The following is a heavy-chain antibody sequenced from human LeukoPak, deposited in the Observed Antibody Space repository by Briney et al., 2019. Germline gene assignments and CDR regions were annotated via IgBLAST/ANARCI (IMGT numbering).Heavy chain of an antibody. Sequence: PSETLSLTCAVYGGSFSGYYWSWIRQPPGKGPEWIGEINHSGSTNYNPSLKSRVTISVDTSKNQFSLKLSSVTAADTAVYYCARGRAIFGVVIMRPFDYWGQGTLVTVSS. D-gene: IGHD3-3*01. CDR2: INHSGST. CDR1: GGSFSGYY. V-gene: IGHV4-34*01. J-gene: IGHJ4*02. CDR3: ARGRAIFGVVIMRPFDY.